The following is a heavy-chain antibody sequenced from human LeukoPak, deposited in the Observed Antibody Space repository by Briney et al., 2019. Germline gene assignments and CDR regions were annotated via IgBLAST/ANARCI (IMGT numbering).Heavy chain of an antibody. CDR1: AFTFSSYW. Sequence: GGSLRLSCAASAFTFSSYWMSWVRQAPGKGLEWVANIKQDGSEKYVDSVKGRFTISRDNAKNSLYLQMNSLRAEDTALYYCASGRQLGYWGQGTLVTVSS. V-gene: IGHV3-7*01. CDR2: IKQDGSEK. J-gene: IGHJ4*02. D-gene: IGHD3-16*01. CDR3: ASGRQLGY.